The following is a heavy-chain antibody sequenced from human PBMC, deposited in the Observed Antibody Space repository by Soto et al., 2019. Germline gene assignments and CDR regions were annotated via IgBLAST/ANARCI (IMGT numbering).Heavy chain of an antibody. CDR3: ARDRYSISPDFDY. Sequence: SETLSLTCTVSGGSVSSYYWSWIRQPPGKGLEWIGYVYYSGSTNYNPSLKSRVTISLDTPKNQFSLKLRSVTAADTAVYYCARDRYSISPDFDYWGQGILVTVSS. J-gene: IGHJ4*02. CDR2: VYYSGST. D-gene: IGHD6-6*01. V-gene: IGHV4-59*02. CDR1: GGSVSSYY.